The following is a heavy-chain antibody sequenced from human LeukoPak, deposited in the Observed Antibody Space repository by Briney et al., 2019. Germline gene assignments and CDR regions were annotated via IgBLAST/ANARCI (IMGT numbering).Heavy chain of an antibody. D-gene: IGHD2-2*01. Sequence: PSETLSLTCTVSGGSISSYYWSWIRQPPGKGLEWIGYIYYSGSTNYNPSLKSRVTISVDTSKNQFSLKLSSVTTADTAVYYCARGNYIVVVPAATFGAFDIWGQGTMVTVSS. J-gene: IGHJ3*02. CDR2: IYYSGST. CDR3: ARGNYIVVVPAATFGAFDI. V-gene: IGHV4-59*01. CDR1: GGSISSYY.